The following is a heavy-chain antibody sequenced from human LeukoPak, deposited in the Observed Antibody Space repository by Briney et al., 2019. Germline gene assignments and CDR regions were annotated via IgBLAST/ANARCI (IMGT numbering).Heavy chain of an antibody. Sequence: SETLSLTCAVSDDSFSSHYWTWIRQPPGKGLEWIGYISYIGSTNYNPSLKSRVTISIDTSKNQFSLKLSSVTAADTAVYYCARFSTVTTFFGLAFDIWGQGTMVTVSS. CDR1: DDSFSSHY. V-gene: IGHV4-59*11. CDR3: ARFSTVTTFFGLAFDI. J-gene: IGHJ3*02. D-gene: IGHD4-17*01. CDR2: ISYIGST.